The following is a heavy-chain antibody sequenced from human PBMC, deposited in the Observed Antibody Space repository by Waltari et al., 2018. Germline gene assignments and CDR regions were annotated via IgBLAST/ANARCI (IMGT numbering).Heavy chain of an antibody. CDR2: IRSKAYGGTT. V-gene: IGHV3-49*04. D-gene: IGHD1-26*01. Sequence: EVQLVESGGGLVQPGRSLRLSCTASGFTFGDYAMSWVRQAPGKGLEWVGFIRSKAYGGTTEYAASVKGRFTISRDDSKSIAYLQMNSLKTEDTTVYYCTRGGATHYWGQGTLVTVSS. CDR3: TRGGATHY. J-gene: IGHJ4*02. CDR1: GFTFGDYA.